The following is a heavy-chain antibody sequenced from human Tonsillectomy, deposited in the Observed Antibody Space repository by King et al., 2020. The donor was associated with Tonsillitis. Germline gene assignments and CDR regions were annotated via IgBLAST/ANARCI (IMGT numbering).Heavy chain of an antibody. Sequence: VQLVESGGGVVQPGGSLRLSCIASGFSFSDHGMHWVRQAPGKGLDWVAFIRDDGSDKYYADSVRGRFIISRNNSKNTLYLQVNRLRAEDTAVYYCAKVSEDLRSYDYPLDTWGQGTLVTVSS. CDR3: AKVSEDLRSYDYPLDT. J-gene: IGHJ5*02. CDR1: GFSFSDHG. D-gene: IGHD5-12*01. CDR2: IRDDGSDK. V-gene: IGHV3-30*02.